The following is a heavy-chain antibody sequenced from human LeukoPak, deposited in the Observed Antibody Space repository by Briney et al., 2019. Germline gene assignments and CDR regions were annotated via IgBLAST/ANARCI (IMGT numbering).Heavy chain of an antibody. D-gene: IGHD2-15*01. J-gene: IGHJ3*02. CDR3: ARPRYCSGGSCYFNAFDI. V-gene: IGHV3-30*03. CDR1: GFVFSAYG. CDR2: ISYDGSNK. Sequence: GGSLRLSCAASGFVFSAYGMHWVRQAPGKGLEWVAVISYDGSNKYYADSVKGRFTISRDNSKNTLYLQMNSLRAEDTAVYYCARPRYCSGGSCYFNAFDIWGQGTMVTVSS.